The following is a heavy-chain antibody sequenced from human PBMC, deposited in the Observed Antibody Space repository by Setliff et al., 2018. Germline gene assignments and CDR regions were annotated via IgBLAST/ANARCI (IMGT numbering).Heavy chain of an antibody. CDR1: GGTFRSHG. J-gene: IGHJ6*03. D-gene: IGHD5-18*01. CDR2: TIPSFGST. V-gene: IGHV1-69*05. Sequence: ASVKVSCKASGGTFRSHGISWVRQAPGQGLEWMGGTIPSFGSTNYAQKFQDRVTIITDESTSTAYMELSSLRTEDTAVYYCAREGVDTRSSTDYRYYTDVWGKGTTVTVSS. CDR3: AREGVDTRSSTDYRYYTDV.